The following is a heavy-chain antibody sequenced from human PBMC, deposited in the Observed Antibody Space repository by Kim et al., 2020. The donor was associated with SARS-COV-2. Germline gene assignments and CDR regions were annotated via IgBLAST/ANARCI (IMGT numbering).Heavy chain of an antibody. D-gene: IGHD3-22*01. CDR2: ISWNSGSI. CDR3: AKGDYYDSSGYLYFDY. J-gene: IGHJ4*02. V-gene: IGHV3-9*01. Sequence: GGSLRLSCAASGFTFDDYAMHWVRQAPGKGLEWVSGISWNSGSIGYADSVKGRFTISRDNAKNSLYLQMNSLRAEDTALYYCAKGDYYDSSGYLYFDYWGQGTLVTVSS. CDR1: GFTFDDYA.